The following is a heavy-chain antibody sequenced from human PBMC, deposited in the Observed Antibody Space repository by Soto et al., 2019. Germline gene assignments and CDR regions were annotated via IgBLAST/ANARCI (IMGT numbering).Heavy chain of an antibody. D-gene: IGHD6-13*01. CDR1: GYTFTSYG. CDR2: ISAYNGNT. J-gene: IGHJ6*02. Sequence: ASVKVSCKACGYTFTSYGISWVRQAPGQGREWMGWISAYNGNTNYAQKLQGRVTVTTDTSTSTAYMELRSLRSDDTAVYYCARSSSNSWDYYYYGMDVWGQGTTVTVSS. V-gene: IGHV1-18*04. CDR3: ARSSSNSWDYYYYGMDV.